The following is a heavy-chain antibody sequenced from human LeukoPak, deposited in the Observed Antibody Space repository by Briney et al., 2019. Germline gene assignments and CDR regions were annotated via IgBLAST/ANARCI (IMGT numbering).Heavy chain of an antibody. Sequence: GGSLRLSCAASGFTFSTYSMHWVRQAPGKGLEYVSGISSNGASTYYANSVKGRFTISRDNSKNTLYLQMGSLRTEDMAVYYCTRGDSSTWLGQDLEYWGQGTLVTVSS. CDR2: ISSNGAST. CDR3: TRGDSSTWLGQDLEY. CDR1: GFTFSTYS. V-gene: IGHV3-64*01. D-gene: IGHD6-13*01. J-gene: IGHJ4*02.